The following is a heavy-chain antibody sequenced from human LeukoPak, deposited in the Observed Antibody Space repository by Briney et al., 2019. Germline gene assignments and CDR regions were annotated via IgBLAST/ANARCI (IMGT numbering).Heavy chain of an antibody. CDR2: FYSGGST. Sequence: PGGSLRLSCAASGFTVSDNYMGWVRQAPGKGLERVSVFYSGGSTRYADSVKGRFTISRDNSKNTLYLQLNSLRAEDTAVYFCVKRGYSSSYYYFDYWGQGTPVTVSS. CDR3: VKRGYSSSYYYFDY. CDR1: GFTVSDNY. D-gene: IGHD6-13*01. J-gene: IGHJ4*02. V-gene: IGHV3-66*04.